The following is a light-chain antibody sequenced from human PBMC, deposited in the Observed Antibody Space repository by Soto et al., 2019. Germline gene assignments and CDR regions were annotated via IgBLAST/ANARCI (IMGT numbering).Light chain of an antibody. CDR3: SSYAGSNGA. Sequence: QSALTQPPSASGSPGQSVTISCTGTSSDAGGYNYVSWYQQHPGKAPKLMIYEVSKRPSGVPHRFSGSKSGNTASLTVSGLQAEDEADSYCSSYAGSNGAFGTGTKVNVL. CDR2: EVS. J-gene: IGLJ1*01. V-gene: IGLV2-8*01. CDR1: SSDAGGYNY.